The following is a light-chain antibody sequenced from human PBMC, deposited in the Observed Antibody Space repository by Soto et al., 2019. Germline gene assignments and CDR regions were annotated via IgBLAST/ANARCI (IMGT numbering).Light chain of an antibody. J-gene: IGKJ1*01. V-gene: IGKV1-5*03. CDR1: QSISDL. Sequence: DIQMTQSPSTLSASVGDRVTITCRASQSISDLLAWYQQKPGKAPKLLIYEASNLKSGVPSRFSGSGSGTEYTLPISSLQPDDFASYYCQQYNGFWTFGQGTKVEIK. CDR3: QQYNGFWT. CDR2: EAS.